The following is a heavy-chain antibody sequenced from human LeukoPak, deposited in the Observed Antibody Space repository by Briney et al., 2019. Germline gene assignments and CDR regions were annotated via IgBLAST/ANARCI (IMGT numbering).Heavy chain of an antibody. CDR3: ARAYYGGYVNYYFDY. V-gene: IGHV1-2*02. CDR2: INPNSGGT. CDR1: GYTFTRYY. J-gene: IGHJ4*02. D-gene: IGHD4-23*01. Sequence: ASVKVSCKASGYTFTRYYMHWVRQAPGQGLEWMGWINPNSGGTNYAQKFQGRVTMTRDTSISTAYMELSRLRSDDTAVYYCARAYYGGYVNYYFDYWGQGTLVTVSS.